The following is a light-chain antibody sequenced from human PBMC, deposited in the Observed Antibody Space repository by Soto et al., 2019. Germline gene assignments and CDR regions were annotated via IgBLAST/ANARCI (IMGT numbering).Light chain of an antibody. CDR2: TAS. CDR1: QTISIF. J-gene: IGKJ4*02. V-gene: IGKV1-39*01. Sequence: DIQMTHSPSSLSASVGDRVTITCRASQTISIFLNWYQHKPGKPPTLLIYTASSLQSGVPSRFSGSGSGTDFTLTISSLQPEDFATYYCQQSYKTPLTFGGGTKVDIK. CDR3: QQSYKTPLT.